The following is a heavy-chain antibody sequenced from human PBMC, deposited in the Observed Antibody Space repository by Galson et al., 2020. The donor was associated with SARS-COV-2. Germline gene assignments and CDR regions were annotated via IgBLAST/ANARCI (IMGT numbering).Heavy chain of an antibody. Sequence: GGSLRLSCAASGFTLEDFAMHWVRQPPGKGLEWIAFIRLDGGTTSYAESVKGRFTLSRDNKKKSLYLQMNSLKSDDTAFYFCVRDFGVGTGFPSYYFDNWGQGTLVTVSS. CDR3: VRDFGVGTGFPSYYFDN. V-gene: IGHV3-43*01. D-gene: IGHD3-3*01. J-gene: IGHJ4*02. CDR2: IRLDGGTT. CDR1: GFTLEDFA.